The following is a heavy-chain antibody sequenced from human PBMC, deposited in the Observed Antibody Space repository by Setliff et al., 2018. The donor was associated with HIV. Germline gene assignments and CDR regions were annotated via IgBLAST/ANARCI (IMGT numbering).Heavy chain of an antibody. Sequence: VKVSCKASGYRFNTYGISWVRQAPGQGLEWMGWISPYNGDTRYAQSLQGRVTLTTDTSTNTAYMEMRTLRSDDTAVYYCVRGVTRDSSGYYRDEYFQHWGQGTLVTVSS. CDR3: VRGVTRDSSGYYRDEYFQH. CDR2: ISPYNGDT. J-gene: IGHJ1*01. CDR1: GYRFNTYG. V-gene: IGHV1-18*01. D-gene: IGHD3-22*01.